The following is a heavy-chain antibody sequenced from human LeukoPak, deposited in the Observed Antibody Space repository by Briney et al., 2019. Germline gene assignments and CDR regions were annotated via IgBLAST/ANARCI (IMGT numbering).Heavy chain of an antibody. Sequence: SETLSLTCTVSGGSISNGGHYWSWIRQFPGKGLEWIGYIYHSGNTYYNPSLESRVTMSVDTSENRFSLKVNSVTAADTAIYYCARDTRIEWLRFLDYWGQGILVTVSS. CDR2: IYHSGNT. CDR1: GGSISNGGHY. V-gene: IGHV4-31*03. CDR3: ARDTRIEWLRFLDY. J-gene: IGHJ4*02. D-gene: IGHD5-12*01.